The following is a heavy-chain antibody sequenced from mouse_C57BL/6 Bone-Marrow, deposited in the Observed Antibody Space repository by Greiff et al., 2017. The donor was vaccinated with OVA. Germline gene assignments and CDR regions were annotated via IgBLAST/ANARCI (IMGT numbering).Heavy chain of an antibody. CDR1: GFTFSNYW. CDR3: SRQLFYYAMDY. CDR2: IRLKSDNYAT. J-gene: IGHJ4*01. D-gene: IGHD3-2*01. V-gene: IGHV6-3*01. Sequence: EVQRVESGGGLVQPGGSMKLSCVASGFTFSNYWMNWVRQSPEKGLEWVAQIRLKSDNYATHYAESVKGRFTISRDDSKSSVYLQMNNLRAEDTGIYYCSRQLFYYAMDYWGQGTSVTVSS.